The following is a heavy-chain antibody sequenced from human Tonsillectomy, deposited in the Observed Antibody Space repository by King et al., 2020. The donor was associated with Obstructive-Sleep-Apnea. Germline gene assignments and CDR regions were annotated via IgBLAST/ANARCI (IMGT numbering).Heavy chain of an antibody. CDR2: VYPTDSNI. D-gene: IGHD4-23*01. CDR1: GYTFTNNW. Sequence: QLVQSGAEVKKPGESLKISCKASGYTFTNNWIGWVRQMPGKGLEWMGIVYPTDSNIRYSPSFQGQVTFSADKSINTAYLQWSSLRASDTAMYYCARLFCVNYGDNFVLWGQGTMVTVSS. J-gene: IGHJ3*01. CDR3: ARLFCVNYGDNFVL. V-gene: IGHV5-51*01.